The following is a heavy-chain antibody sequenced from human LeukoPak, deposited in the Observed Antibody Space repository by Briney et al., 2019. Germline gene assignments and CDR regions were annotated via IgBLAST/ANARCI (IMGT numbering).Heavy chain of an antibody. J-gene: IGHJ5*02. CDR3: ARDNSVRDEARWFNP. CDR2: ISPSGGST. CDR1: GYTFTSNY. Sequence: GASVKVSCKAFGYTFTSNYMHWVRQAPGQGPECMGVISPSGGSTTYAQKFQGRVTLTRDMSTSTDYLELSSLRSEDTAVYYCARDNSVRDEARWFNPWGQGTLVTVSS. V-gene: IGHV1-46*01. D-gene: IGHD5-24*01.